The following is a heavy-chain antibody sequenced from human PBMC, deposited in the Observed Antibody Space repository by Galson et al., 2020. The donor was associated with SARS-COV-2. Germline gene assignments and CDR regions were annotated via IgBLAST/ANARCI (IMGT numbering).Heavy chain of an antibody. CDR1: GFTFSSYW. J-gene: IGHJ4*02. CDR2: INSDGNNT. D-gene: IGHD1-26*01. CDR3: TATRAY. V-gene: IGHV3-74*01. Sequence: GGSLRLSCKASGFTFSSYWMHWVRQAPGKGLVWVSRINSDGNNTSYADSVKGRFTISRDNAKNTLYLQMNSLRAEDTAVYYCTATRAYWGQGTLVTVSS.